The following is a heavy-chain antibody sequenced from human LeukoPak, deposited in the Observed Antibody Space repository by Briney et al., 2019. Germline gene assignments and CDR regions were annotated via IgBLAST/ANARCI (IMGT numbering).Heavy chain of an antibody. CDR2: IIPIFGTA. V-gene: IGHV1-69*05. J-gene: IGHJ6*03. D-gene: IGHD6-19*01. Sequence: GSSVKVSCKXSGGTFSSYAISWVRQAPGQGLERMGGIIPIFGTANYAQKFQGRVTITTDESTSTAYMELSSLRSEDTAVYYCASTEQWLVSGLYYYYYMDVWGKGTTVTVSS. CDR1: GGTFSSYA. CDR3: ASTEQWLVSGLYYYYYMDV.